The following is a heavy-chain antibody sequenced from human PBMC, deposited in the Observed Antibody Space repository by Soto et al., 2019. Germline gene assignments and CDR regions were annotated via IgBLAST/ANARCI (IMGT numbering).Heavy chain of an antibody. CDR2: TSYDGSDK. D-gene: IGHD3-16*01. CDR3: ARWGTTGGLDV. J-gene: IGHJ1*01. V-gene: IGHV3-30*19. CDR1: GCTFRSYV. Sequence: QVQLVESGGGVVQPGTSLRVSCVGSGCTFRSYVIHWVRQAPGKGLEWVALTSYDGSDKYYDDSVRGRFTISRDNSRNTVDLQMDSLRLEDTALYYCARWGTTGGLDVWGQGTLVSVSS.